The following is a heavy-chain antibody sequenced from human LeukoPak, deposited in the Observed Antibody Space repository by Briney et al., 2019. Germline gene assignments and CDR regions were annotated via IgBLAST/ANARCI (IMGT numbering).Heavy chain of an antibody. Sequence: PSETLSLTCTVSGGSITNGYWSWIRQPPGKGLEWIGYIYYNGNTNYNPSLKNRVTISIDTSKNHFSLNLSSVTTVDTAVYYCARTKISAADWFAPWGQGALVTVSS. J-gene: IGHJ5*02. V-gene: IGHV4-59*01. CDR2: IYYNGNT. CDR1: GGSITNGY. CDR3: ARTKISAADWFAP. D-gene: IGHD6-13*01.